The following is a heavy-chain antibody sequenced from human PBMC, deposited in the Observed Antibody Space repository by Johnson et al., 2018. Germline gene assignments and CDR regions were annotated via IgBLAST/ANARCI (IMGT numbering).Heavy chain of an antibody. Sequence: VQLVQSGGGLVQPGGSLRLSCADSGLTVSSNCMNWVRQVQGKGLEWVSVISGGGSTYYADSVKGRFTISRDISKNTLYLQMNSLRAEDTAVYYCASDVYPYRGWVDYWGHGTLATVSS. J-gene: IGHJ4*01. V-gene: IGHV3-66*02. CDR2: ISGGGST. CDR1: GLTVSSNC. D-gene: IGHD6-19*01. CDR3: ASDVYPYRGWVDY.